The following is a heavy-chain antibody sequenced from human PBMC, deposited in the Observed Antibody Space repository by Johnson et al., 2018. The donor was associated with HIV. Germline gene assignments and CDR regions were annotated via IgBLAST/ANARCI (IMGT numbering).Heavy chain of an antibody. D-gene: IGHD3-22*01. CDR2: ISSSANTI. V-gene: IGHV3-11*04. CDR3: ARDEGYYEDGSGFFDI. J-gene: IGHJ3*02. Sequence: QVQLVESGGGLVKPGGSLRLSCAASGFIFSDYYMSWIRQAPGKGLEWVSYISSSANTIYYADSVKGRFTIPRDNAKNSLYLQMNSLRAEDTAGYYCARDEGYYEDGSGFFDIWGQGTMVTVSS. CDR1: GFIFSDYY.